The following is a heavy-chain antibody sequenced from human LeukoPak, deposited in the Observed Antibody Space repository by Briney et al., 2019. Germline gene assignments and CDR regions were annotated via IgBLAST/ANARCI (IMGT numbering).Heavy chain of an antibody. J-gene: IGHJ4*02. CDR1: GYTFTDYY. CDR3: ARGITIYGVMIIYFDS. D-gene: IGHD3-3*01. Sequence: GASVKVSCKASGYTFTDYYLHWVRQAPGHGLEWMGWIKPDGGDTNYAQRLQGRVTMTRDTSISTAYMELTNLSSDDTAVYYCARGITIYGVMIIYFDSWDQGTLVTVSS. CDR2: IKPDGGDT. V-gene: IGHV1-2*02.